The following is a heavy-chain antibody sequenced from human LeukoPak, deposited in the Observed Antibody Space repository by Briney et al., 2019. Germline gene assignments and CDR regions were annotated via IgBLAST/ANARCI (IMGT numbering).Heavy chain of an antibody. V-gene: IGHV3-23*01. J-gene: IGHJ4*02. CDR3: AKSINTYYYDSSGYVFDY. CDR1: GFTFSSYA. D-gene: IGHD3-22*01. Sequence: PGGSLRLSCAASGFTFSSYAMSWVRQAPGKGLEWVSAISGSGGSTYYADSVKGRFTISRDNSKNTLYLQMNSLRAEDTAVYYCAKSINTYYYDSSGYVFDYWGQGTLVTVSS. CDR2: ISGSGGST.